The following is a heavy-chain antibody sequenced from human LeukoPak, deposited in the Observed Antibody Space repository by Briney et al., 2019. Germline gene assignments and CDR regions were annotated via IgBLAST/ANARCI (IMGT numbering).Heavy chain of an antibody. Sequence: SETLSLTCAVYGGSFSGYYWSWIRQPPGKGLEWIGEINHSGSTNYNPSLKSRVTISVDTSKNQFSLKLSPVTAADTAVYYCASSFRGVVSFDYWGQGTLVTVSS. CDR1: GGSFSGYY. J-gene: IGHJ4*02. D-gene: IGHD3-3*01. V-gene: IGHV4-34*01. CDR3: ASSFRGVVSFDY. CDR2: INHSGST.